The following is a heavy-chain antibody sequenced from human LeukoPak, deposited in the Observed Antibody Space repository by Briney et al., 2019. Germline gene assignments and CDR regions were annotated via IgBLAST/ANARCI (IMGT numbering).Heavy chain of an antibody. V-gene: IGHV4-59*01. D-gene: IGHD5-12*01. CDR3: ARAGPDYHFDY. CDR2: IYYSGST. CDR1: GGSISSYY. J-gene: IGHJ4*02. Sequence: SETLSLTCTVSGGSISSYYWSWIRQPPGKGLEWVGYIYYSGSTNYNPSLKSRVTISVDTSKNQFSLKLSSVTAADTAVYYCARAGPDYHFDYWGQGTLVTVSS.